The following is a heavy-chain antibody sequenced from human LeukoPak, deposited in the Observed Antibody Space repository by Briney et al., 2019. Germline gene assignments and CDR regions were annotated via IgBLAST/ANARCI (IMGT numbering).Heavy chain of an antibody. CDR3: AAGYSSGWRNLIDY. CDR2: ISHTGNNR. V-gene: IGHV3-30*03. CDR1: GFTFSIFG. Sequence: PGRSLRLSCAASGFTFSIFGMHWVRQAPGKGLERVALISHTGNNRYYADSVKGRFSISRDNSKNTMYLQMDSLRAEDTAVYYCAAGYSSGWRNLIDYWGQGTLVTVSS. J-gene: IGHJ4*02. D-gene: IGHD6-19*01.